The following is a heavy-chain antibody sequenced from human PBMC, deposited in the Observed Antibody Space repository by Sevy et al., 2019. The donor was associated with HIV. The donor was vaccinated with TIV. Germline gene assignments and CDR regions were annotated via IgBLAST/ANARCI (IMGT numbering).Heavy chain of an antibody. D-gene: IGHD5-12*01. Sequence: SETLSLTYTVSAGSISSYYWSWIRQPPGKGLEWIAYIHDSGNTNYNPSLKSRVTISIDTSKNQFSLKLSSVTAADTALYYCARAPPVRSGDDSLNWFDPWGQGTLVTVSS. CDR1: AGSISSYY. V-gene: IGHV4-59*01. CDR3: ARAPPVRSGDDSLNWFDP. CDR2: IHDSGNT. J-gene: IGHJ5*02.